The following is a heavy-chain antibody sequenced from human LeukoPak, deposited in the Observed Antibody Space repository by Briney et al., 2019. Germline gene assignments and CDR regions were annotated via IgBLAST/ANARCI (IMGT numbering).Heavy chain of an antibody. CDR1: GYTFSNYG. J-gene: IGHJ4*02. Sequence: GASVKVSCKATGYTFSNYGISWVRQAPGQGLEWMGWISAYNGDTNYAQELQGRVTMTTDTSTSTVYMELRSLRSDDTAVYYCARPAERQLRYYFDYWGQGTLVTVSS. CDR3: ARPAERQLRYYFDY. CDR2: ISAYNGDT. V-gene: IGHV1-18*01. D-gene: IGHD6-13*01.